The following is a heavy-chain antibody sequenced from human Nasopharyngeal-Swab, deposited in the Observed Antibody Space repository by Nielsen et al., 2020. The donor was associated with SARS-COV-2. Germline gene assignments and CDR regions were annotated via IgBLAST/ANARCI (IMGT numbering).Heavy chain of an antibody. D-gene: IGHD2-2*02. CDR1: GFTFSRYG. V-gene: IGHV3-30*18. J-gene: IGHJ4*02. CDR2: TSYQGSNT. CDR3: AKTSYEVLYQGLVDY. Sequence: GGSLRLSCVASGFTFSRYGMHWVRQAPGKGLEWVAITSYQGSNTYYADSVKGRFTISRDNSKNTLYLQMNNLRAEDTAMYYCAKTSYEVLYQGLVDYWGQGTLVTVSS.